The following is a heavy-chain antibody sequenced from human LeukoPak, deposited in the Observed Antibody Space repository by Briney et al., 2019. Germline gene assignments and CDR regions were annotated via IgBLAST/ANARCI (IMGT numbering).Heavy chain of an antibody. D-gene: IGHD1-26*01. CDR1: GFAFNSYW. J-gene: IGHJ4*02. V-gene: IGHV3-7*01. CDR3: ARDSGSYGVRY. Sequence: GGSLRLSCAASGFAFNSYWMSWVRQAPGKGLEWVANIKQDGSEKYYVDSVKGRFTISRDNAKNSLYLQMNSLRAEDTAVYYCARDSGSYGVRYWGQGTLVTVVS. CDR2: IKQDGSEK.